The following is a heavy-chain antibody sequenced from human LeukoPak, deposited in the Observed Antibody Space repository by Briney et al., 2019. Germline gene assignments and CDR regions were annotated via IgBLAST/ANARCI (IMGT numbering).Heavy chain of an antibody. CDR2: IYYSGST. CDR1: GGSISSGGYY. CDR3: ASSMRELLLSFDY. D-gene: IGHD1-26*01. V-gene: IGHV4-31*03. Sequence: SQTLSLTCTVSGGSISSGGYYWSWIRQHPGKGLEWIGYIYYSGSTYYNPSLKSRVTISVDTSKNQFSLKLSSVTAADTAVYYCASSMRELLLSFDYWGQGTLVTVSS. J-gene: IGHJ4*02.